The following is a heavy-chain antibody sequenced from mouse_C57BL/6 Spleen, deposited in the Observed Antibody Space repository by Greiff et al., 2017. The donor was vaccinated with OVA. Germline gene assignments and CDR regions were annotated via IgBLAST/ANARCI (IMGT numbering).Heavy chain of an antibody. CDR3: GIYYGNYDWFAY. J-gene: IGHJ3*01. D-gene: IGHD2-1*01. CDR1: GFNIKDYY. V-gene: IGHV14-2*01. CDR2: IDPEDGAT. Sequence: VQLQQSGAELVKPGASVKLSCTASGFNIKDYYMHWVKQRTEQGLEWIGRIDPEDGATKYAPKFQGKATITADTSSNTAYLQLSSLTTEDTAVYYCGIYYGNYDWFAYWGQGTLVTVSA.